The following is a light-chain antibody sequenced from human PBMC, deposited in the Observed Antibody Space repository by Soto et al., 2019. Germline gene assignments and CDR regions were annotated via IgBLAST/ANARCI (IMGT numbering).Light chain of an antibody. CDR3: VTWDSSLSVWL. CDR2: DND. V-gene: IGLV1-51*01. CDR1: SSNIGHNY. J-gene: IGLJ2*01. Sequence: QSVLTQPPSVSAAPGQKVTISCSGSSSNIGHNYVCWYQHLPGTAPKLLIFDNDKRPSGIPDRFSGSKSGTSATLDITGLQAGDAADYYCVTWDSSLSVWLFGGGTKLTVL.